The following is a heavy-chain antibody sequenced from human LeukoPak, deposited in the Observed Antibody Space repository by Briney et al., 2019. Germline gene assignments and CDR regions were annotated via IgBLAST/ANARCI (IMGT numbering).Heavy chain of an antibody. CDR1: GYNFSSYW. CDR3: ARQNSRAIDY. V-gene: IGHV5-51*01. J-gene: IGHJ4*02. D-gene: IGHD2-21*01. CDR2: IYPGDYDS. Sequence: GESLKISCKASGYNFSSYWIGWVRQMPGKGPEWMGIIYPGDYDSRYSPSFQGQVTISADKSISTAYLQWSSLKASDTAMYYCARQNSRAIDYWGQGTLVTVSS.